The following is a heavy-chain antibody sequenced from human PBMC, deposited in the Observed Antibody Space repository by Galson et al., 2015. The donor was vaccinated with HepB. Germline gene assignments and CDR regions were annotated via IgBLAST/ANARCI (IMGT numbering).Heavy chain of an antibody. CDR1: GGSISSYY. D-gene: IGHD2-15*01. CDR2: IHYSGTT. J-gene: IGHJ3*02. CDR3: ARPSLKYCSGDSCYPDAFDI. V-gene: IGHV4-59*08. Sequence: ETLSLTCTVSGGSISSYYWNWIRQPPGKGLEWMGYIHYSGTTSYNPSLKSRVTISADTSKNQFSLKSSSVTAADTAVYYCARPSLKYCSGDSCYPDAFDIWGQGTMVTVSS.